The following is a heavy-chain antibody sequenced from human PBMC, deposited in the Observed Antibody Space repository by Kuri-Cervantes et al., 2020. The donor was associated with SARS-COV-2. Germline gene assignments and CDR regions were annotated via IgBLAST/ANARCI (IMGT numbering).Heavy chain of an antibody. Sequence: GESLKISCSASGFSFSDYSMNWVRQAPGKGLEWVSSISSSSSYIYYADSVKGRFTISRDNAKNSLYLQMNSLRAEDTAVYYCARDVAAGRAYYYYMDVWGKGTTVTVSS. CDR2: ISSSSSYI. J-gene: IGHJ6*03. D-gene: IGHD6-13*01. CDR3: ARDVAAGRAYYYYMDV. CDR1: GFSFSDYS. V-gene: IGHV3-21*01.